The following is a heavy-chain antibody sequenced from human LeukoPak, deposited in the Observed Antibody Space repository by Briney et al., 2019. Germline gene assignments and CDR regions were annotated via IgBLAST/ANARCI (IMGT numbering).Heavy chain of an antibody. CDR1: GYTFTSYY. CDR3: ARGGDIVVVPAAILFDI. CDR2: INPNGGST. D-gene: IGHD2-2*01. J-gene: IGHJ3*02. V-gene: IGHV1-46*03. Sequence: ASVEVSCKASGYTFTSYYMHWVRQAPGQGLEWMGIINPNGGSTSYAQKFQGRVTMTRDTSTSTVYMELSSLRSEDTAVYYCARGGDIVVVPAAILFDIWGQGTMVTVSS.